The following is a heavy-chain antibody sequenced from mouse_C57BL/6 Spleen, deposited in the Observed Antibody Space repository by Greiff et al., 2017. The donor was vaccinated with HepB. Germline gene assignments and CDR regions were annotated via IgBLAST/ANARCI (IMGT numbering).Heavy chain of an antibody. D-gene: IGHD1-1*01. CDR3: ARNYYGSSFWYFDV. CDR2: IWSGGST. CDR1: GFSLTSYG. V-gene: IGHV2-2*01. Sequence: VQLQQSGPGLVQPSQSLSITCTVSGFSLTSYGVHWVRQSPGKGLEWLGVIWSGGSTDYNAAFISRLSISKDNSKSQVFFKMNSLQADDTAIYYSARNYYGSSFWYFDVWGTGTTVTVSS. J-gene: IGHJ1*03.